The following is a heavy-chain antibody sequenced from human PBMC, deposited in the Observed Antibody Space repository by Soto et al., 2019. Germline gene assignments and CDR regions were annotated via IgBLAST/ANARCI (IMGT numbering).Heavy chain of an antibody. CDR1: GGSISSSSYY. V-gene: IGHV4-39*01. Sequence: SETLSLTCTVSGGSISSSSYYWGWIRQPPGKGLEWIGSIYYSGSTYYNPSLKSRVTISVDTSKNQFSLKLSSVTAADTAVYYCATGITGTTGHGAPLNWFDPWGQGTLVTVSS. J-gene: IGHJ5*02. CDR3: ATGITGTTGHGAPLNWFDP. D-gene: IGHD1-7*01. CDR2: IYYSGST.